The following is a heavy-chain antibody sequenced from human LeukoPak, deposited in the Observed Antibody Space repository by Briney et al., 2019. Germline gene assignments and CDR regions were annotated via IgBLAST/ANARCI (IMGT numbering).Heavy chain of an antibody. J-gene: IGHJ4*02. V-gene: IGHV4-59*01. CDR1: GGSFSGYY. Sequence: SETLSLTCAVYGGSFSGYYWSWIRQPPGKGLEWIGYIYYSGSTNYNPSLKSRVTISVDTSKNQFSLKLSSVTAADTAVYYCARGITYYDVNLDYWGQGTLVTVSS. CDR3: ARGITYYDVNLDY. CDR2: IYYSGST. D-gene: IGHD3-22*01.